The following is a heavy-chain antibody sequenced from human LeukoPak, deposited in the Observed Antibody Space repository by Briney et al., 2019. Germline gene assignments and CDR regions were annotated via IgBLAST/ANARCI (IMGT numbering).Heavy chain of an antibody. Sequence: SQTLSLTCAISGDSVSSNSAAWNWIRQSPSRGLERLGRTYYRTKWYNDYAVSVKSRITINPDTSKNQFSLQLNSVTPEDTAVYYCAREGLGLITMVRGVIDYWGQGTLVTVSS. J-gene: IGHJ4*02. CDR3: AREGLGLITMVRGVIDY. CDR1: GDSVSSNSAA. D-gene: IGHD3-10*01. V-gene: IGHV6-1*01. CDR2: TYYRTKWYN.